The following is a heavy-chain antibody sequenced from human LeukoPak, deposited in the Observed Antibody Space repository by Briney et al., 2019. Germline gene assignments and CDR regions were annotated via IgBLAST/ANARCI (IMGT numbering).Heavy chain of an antibody. CDR3: ARSWGADAFDI. CDR1: GFTFGDYT. D-gene: IGHD1-26*01. Sequence: PGRSLRLSCTASGFTFGDYTMSWVRQAPGKGLEWVSSISSSSSYIYYADSVKGRFTISRDNAKNSLYLQMNSLRAEDTAVYYCARSWGADAFDIWGQGTMVTVSS. J-gene: IGHJ3*02. CDR2: ISSSSSYI. V-gene: IGHV3-21*01.